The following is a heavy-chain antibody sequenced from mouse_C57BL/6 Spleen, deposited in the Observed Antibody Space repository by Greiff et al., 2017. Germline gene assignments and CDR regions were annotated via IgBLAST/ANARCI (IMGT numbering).Heavy chain of an antibody. J-gene: IGHJ4*01. V-gene: IGHV1-50*01. Sequence: QVQLQQPGAELVKPGASVKLSCKASGYTFTSYWMQWVKQRPGQGLEWIGEIDPSDSYTNYNQKFKGKATLTVDTSSSTAYMQLSSLTSEDSAVYYCARQLRLRAMDDWGQGTSVTVSS. CDR3: ARQLRLRAMDD. CDR2: IDPSDSYT. CDR1: GYTFTSYW. D-gene: IGHD3-2*02.